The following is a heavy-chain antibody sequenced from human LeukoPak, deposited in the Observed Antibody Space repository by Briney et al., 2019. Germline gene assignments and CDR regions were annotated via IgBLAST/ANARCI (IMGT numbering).Heavy chain of an antibody. Sequence: GGSLRLSCAASGFTFSSYWMSWVRQAPGKGLEWVANIKQDGSEKYYVDSVKGRFTISRDNAKNSLYLQMNSLRAEDTAIYYCTRDFGSIVVVTAIVDWGQGTLVTVSS. J-gene: IGHJ4*02. CDR3: TRDFGSIVVVTAIVD. CDR2: IKQDGSEK. CDR1: GFTFSSYW. V-gene: IGHV3-7*01. D-gene: IGHD2-21*02.